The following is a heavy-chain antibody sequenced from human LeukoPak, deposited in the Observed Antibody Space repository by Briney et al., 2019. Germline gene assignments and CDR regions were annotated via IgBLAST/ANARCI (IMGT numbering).Heavy chain of an antibody. Sequence: GRSLRLSCAASGFTFSSYAMHWVRQAPGKGLEWVAVISFDGSNKYYADSVKGRSTISRDNSKNTLCLQMNSLRAEDTAVYYCARYLDAVAGTSYGMDVWGQGTTVTVSS. CDR3: ARYLDAVAGTSYGMDV. J-gene: IGHJ6*02. CDR2: ISFDGSNK. CDR1: GFTFSSYA. D-gene: IGHD6-19*01. V-gene: IGHV3-30-3*01.